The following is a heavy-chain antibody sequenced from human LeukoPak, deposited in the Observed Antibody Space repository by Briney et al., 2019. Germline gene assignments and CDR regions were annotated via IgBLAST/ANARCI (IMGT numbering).Heavy chain of an antibody. D-gene: IGHD6-13*01. CDR2: FDPEDGET. CDR1: GYTHTELS. J-gene: IGHJ6*02. V-gene: IGHV1-24*01. Sequence: ASVKVSCKVSGYTHTELSMHWVRQAPGKGLEWMGGFDPEDGETIYAQKFQGRVTMTEETSTDTAYMELSSLRSEDTAVYYCATLGVGQQLAPRGDYYYYYGMDVWGQGTTVTVSS. CDR3: ATLGVGQQLAPRGDYYYYYGMDV.